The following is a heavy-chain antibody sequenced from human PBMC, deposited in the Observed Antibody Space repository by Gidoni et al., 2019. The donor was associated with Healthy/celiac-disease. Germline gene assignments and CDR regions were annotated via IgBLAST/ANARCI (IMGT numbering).Heavy chain of an antibody. J-gene: IGHJ3*02. V-gene: IGHV1-46*02. CDR3: ARVGLVEDGDYEYAFDI. D-gene: IGHD4-17*01. Sequence: QVQLVQSGAEVTTPGASVKVSCKASGYTFHRYYMHWVRQAPGHGLEGMGIINPSGGSTSYEQKLQGRVTMTRDTSTSTVYMELSSLRSEETAVYYCARVGLVEDGDYEYAFDIWGQGTMVTVSS. CDR1: GYTFHRYY. CDR2: INPSGGST.